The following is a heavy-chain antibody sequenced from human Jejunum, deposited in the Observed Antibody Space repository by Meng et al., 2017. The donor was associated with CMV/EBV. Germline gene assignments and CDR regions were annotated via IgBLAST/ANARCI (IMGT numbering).Heavy chain of an antibody. J-gene: IGHJ6*02. CDR2: IRYDGSNK. V-gene: IGHV3-30*02. D-gene: IGHD2-2*01. Sequence: RQAPGKGLERVALIRYDGSNKYYADSVKGRFTISRDNSKSTLYLQMNSLRAEDTAVYYCAKDLVYCSSTSCYAPPPYYNYYGMDVWGQGTTVTVSS. CDR3: AKDLVYCSSTSCYAPPPYYNYYGMDV.